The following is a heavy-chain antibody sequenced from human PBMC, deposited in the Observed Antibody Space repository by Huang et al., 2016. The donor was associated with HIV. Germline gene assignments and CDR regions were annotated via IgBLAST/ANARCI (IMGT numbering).Heavy chain of an antibody. D-gene: IGHD3-10*01. CDR3: ARHREGPVAYYSGWGSHLNYMDV. V-gene: IGHV4-39*01. CDR2: IYYKGRT. CDR1: GGSIRSSDYH. J-gene: IGHJ6*03. Sequence: QLLLQESGPGLVKPSEALALTCAVSGGSIRSSDYHWGWIRQPPGQGLGWIGSIYYKGRTHYSPALKSRVTIAVDTSTNLFFLNLTSMTAADTAVYYCARHREGPVAYYSGWGSHLNYMDVWGRGRTVVVSS.